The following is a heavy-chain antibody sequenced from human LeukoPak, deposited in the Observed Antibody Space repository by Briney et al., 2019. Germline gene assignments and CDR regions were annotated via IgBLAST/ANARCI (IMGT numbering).Heavy chain of an antibody. D-gene: IGHD2-2*01. V-gene: IGHV3-48*01. CDR1: GFTFSSYS. CDR2: ITRSSSPI. Sequence: PGGSLRLSCEASGFTFSSYSMNWVRQAPGKGLEWVSYITRSSSPIYYADSVRGRFTISRDNAKNSLYLQMDSLRAEDTAVYYCTRDPHALGYWGQGTLVTVSS. CDR3: TRDPHALGY. J-gene: IGHJ4*02.